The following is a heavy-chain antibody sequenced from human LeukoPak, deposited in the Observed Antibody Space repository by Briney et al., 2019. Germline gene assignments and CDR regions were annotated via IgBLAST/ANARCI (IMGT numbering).Heavy chain of an antibody. V-gene: IGHV1-18*01. Sequence: ASVKVSCKASGYTFSTYGITWVRQAPGQGLEWMGWISAYNGNTNYAQKLQRRVTMNAHTSTSTAYMELRSLRSDDTAIYYCALVVAAEPTDYWGQGTLVTVSS. J-gene: IGHJ4*02. CDR2: ISAYNGNT. CDR3: ALVVAAEPTDY. D-gene: IGHD2-15*01. CDR1: GYTFSTYG.